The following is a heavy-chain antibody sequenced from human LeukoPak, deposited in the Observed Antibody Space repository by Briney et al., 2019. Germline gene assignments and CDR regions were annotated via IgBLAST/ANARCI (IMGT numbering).Heavy chain of an antibody. V-gene: IGHV4-39*07. CDR3: ASLGGSYAGDY. Sequence: SETLSLTCTVSGGSISSGSYYWGWIRQPPGKGLEWIGNIYYSGSTYYNPSLKSRVSISVDTSKNQFSLKLSSVTAADTAVYYCASLGGSYAGDYWGQGTLVTVSS. CDR1: GGSISSGSYY. D-gene: IGHD1-26*01. J-gene: IGHJ4*02. CDR2: IYYSGST.